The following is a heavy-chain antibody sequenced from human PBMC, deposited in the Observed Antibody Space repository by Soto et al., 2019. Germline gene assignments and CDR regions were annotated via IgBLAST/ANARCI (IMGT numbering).Heavy chain of an antibody. V-gene: IGHV1-3*01. Sequence: ASVKVSCKASGYTFTSYAMHWVRQAPGQRLEWMGWINAGNGNTKYSQKFQGRVTITRDTSASTAYMELSSLRSADTAVYYCARSSLGTSRVFDPWGQGTLVTVSS. CDR2: INAGNGNT. D-gene: IGHD7-27*01. CDR1: GYTFTSYA. CDR3: ARSSLGTSRVFDP. J-gene: IGHJ5*02.